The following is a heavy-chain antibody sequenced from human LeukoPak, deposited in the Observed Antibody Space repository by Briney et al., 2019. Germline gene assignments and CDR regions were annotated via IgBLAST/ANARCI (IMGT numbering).Heavy chain of an antibody. D-gene: IGHD2-2*02. CDR3: AREGYCSSTSCYTGVGYYYYYMDV. V-gene: IGHV3-7*01. CDR2: IKQDGSEK. CDR1: GFTFSSYW. Sequence: GGSLRLSCAASGFTFSSYWMSWVRQAPGKGLEWVANIKQDGSEKYYVDSVKGRFTISRDNAKNSLYLQMNSLRAEDTAVYYCAREGYCSSTSCYTGVGYYYYYMDVWGKGTTVTVSS. J-gene: IGHJ6*03.